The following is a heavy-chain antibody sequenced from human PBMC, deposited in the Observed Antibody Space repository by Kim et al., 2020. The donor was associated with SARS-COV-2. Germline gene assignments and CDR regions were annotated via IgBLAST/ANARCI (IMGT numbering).Heavy chain of an antibody. CDR3: ARDGNYYGSGGEDY. V-gene: IGHV1-3*01. D-gene: IGHD3-10*01. J-gene: IGHJ4*02. Sequence: SQQFQGRFTINRDTSARTAYMGLGSLRSEDTAVYYCARDGNYYGSGGEDYWGQGTLVTVSS.